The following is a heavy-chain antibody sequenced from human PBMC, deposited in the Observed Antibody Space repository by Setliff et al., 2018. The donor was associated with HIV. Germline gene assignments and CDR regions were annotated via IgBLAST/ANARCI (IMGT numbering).Heavy chain of an antibody. D-gene: IGHD1-1*01. CDR3: ATPHREREDDAFAI. CDR1: GFSIGNFYY. CDR2: MYPNGRT. J-gene: IGHJ3*02. Sequence: SETLSLTCNVSGFSIGNFYYWGWVRQPPGKGLEWVGSMYPNGRTYYNPSVKSRVTISVDTSKNQFFLKLSSVTAADTAMYYCATPHREREDDAFAIWGQGTKVTVSS. V-gene: IGHV4-38-2*02.